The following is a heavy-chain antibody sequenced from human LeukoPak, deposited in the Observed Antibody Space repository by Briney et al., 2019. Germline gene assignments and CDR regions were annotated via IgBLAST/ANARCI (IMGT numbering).Heavy chain of an antibody. Sequence: ASVKVSCKASGYTFTSYGISWVRQAPGQGLEWMGCISAYNGNTNYAQKLQGRVTMTTDTSTSTAYMELRSLRSDDTAVYYCARAIRRRLLWFGEIPPFDPWGQGTLVTVSS. J-gene: IGHJ5*02. CDR3: ARAIRRRLLWFGEIPPFDP. D-gene: IGHD3-10*01. CDR1: GYTFTSYG. V-gene: IGHV1-18*04. CDR2: ISAYNGNT.